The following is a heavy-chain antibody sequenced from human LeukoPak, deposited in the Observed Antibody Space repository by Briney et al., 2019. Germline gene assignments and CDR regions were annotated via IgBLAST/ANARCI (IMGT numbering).Heavy chain of an antibody. J-gene: IGHJ4*02. CDR1: GLTFTNHG. Sequence: GGSLRLSCVTSGLTFTNHGFHWLCQAADKGLEWVAFVRNDGFDTYHSNSVKGRFSISRDDSKNTVYLQMNSLRAEDTALYYCAKGIAGLRYRPPDYWGQGTLVTVSS. CDR3: AKGIAGLRYRPPDY. CDR2: VRNDGFDT. D-gene: IGHD6-13*01. V-gene: IGHV3-30*02.